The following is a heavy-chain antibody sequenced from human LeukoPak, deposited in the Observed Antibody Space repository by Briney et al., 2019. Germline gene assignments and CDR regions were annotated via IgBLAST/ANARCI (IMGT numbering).Heavy chain of an antibody. CDR1: GFTFSRYW. Sequence: GGSLRLSCAASGFTFSRYWMSWVRQVPRKGLEWVANLKQDGSEKYYVDSVKGRFTISRDNAKNSLYLQMNSLRAEDTAVYYCARDKGDYDASGSLFVFGGQGTLVTVSS. CDR3: ARDKGDYDASGSLFVF. V-gene: IGHV3-7*03. D-gene: IGHD3-22*01. J-gene: IGHJ4*02. CDR2: LKQDGSEK.